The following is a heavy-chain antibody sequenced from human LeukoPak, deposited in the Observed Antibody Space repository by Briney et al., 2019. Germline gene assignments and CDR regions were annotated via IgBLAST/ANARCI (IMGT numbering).Heavy chain of an antibody. Sequence: PGGSLRLSCAASGFTFSSYWMHWVRQAPGKGLVWVSRINSDGSSTSYADSVKGRFTISRDNAKNTLYLQMNSLRAEDTAVYYCSRSKIFGVEIDYWGQGTLVTVSS. V-gene: IGHV3-74*01. CDR3: SRSKIFGVEIDY. CDR2: INSDGSST. J-gene: IGHJ4*02. D-gene: IGHD3-3*01. CDR1: GFTFSSYW.